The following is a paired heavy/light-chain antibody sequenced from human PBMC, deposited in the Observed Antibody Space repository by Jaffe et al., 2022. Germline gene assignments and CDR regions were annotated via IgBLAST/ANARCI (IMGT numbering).Heavy chain of an antibody. Sequence: QVQLVQSGAEVKKPGSSVKVSCKASGGTFSTYAVTWVRQAPGQGLEWMGGIIPPFGTANYAEKFQGRVSFTTDESTNTACMDVRSLRFEDTAVYYCAILGIAVSGSGQVPLDYWGQGTLVTVSS. CDR2: IIPPFGTA. D-gene: IGHD6-19*01. V-gene: IGHV1-69*05. CDR3: AILGIAVSGSGQVPLDY. CDR1: GGTFSTYA. J-gene: IGHJ4*02.
Light chain of an antibody. CDR2: DAS. J-gene: IGKJ4*01. CDR1: QSVSNF. CDR3: QQRSNWPPYP. Sequence: EIVLTQFPATLSLSPGESATLSCRASQSVSNFLAWYQQKPGQAPRLLIYDASKRATGIPTRFSGSGSGTDFTLTISSLEPEDFAVYYCQQRSNWPPYPFGGGTKVEIK. V-gene: IGKV3-11*01.